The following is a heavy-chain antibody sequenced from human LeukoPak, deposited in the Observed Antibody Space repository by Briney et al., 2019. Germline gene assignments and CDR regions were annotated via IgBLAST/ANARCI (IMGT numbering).Heavy chain of an antibody. J-gene: IGHJ4*02. CDR2: IKSDGSNS. CDR3: VRVGGRSSIGGDC. D-gene: IGHD3-10*01. Sequence: GRSLRLSCAASGFTFSTYWMHWVSQAPGTGLVWVSRIKSDGSNSNYADCVKGRFTISRDNAKNTLYLQMNSLRAEDTAVYHCVRVGGRSSIGGDCWGQGTLVTVSS. V-gene: IGHV3-74*01. CDR1: GFTFSTYW.